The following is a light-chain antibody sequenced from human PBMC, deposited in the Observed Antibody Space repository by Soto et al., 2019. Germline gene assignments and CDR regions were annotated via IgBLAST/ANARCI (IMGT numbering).Light chain of an antibody. CDR3: ISYAGSNKPA. CDR1: SSDVGGYNY. J-gene: IGLJ2*01. Sequence: QSALTQPPSASGSPGQSVAISCSGTSSDVGGYNYVSWYQQHPGKAPKLMIYDVNKRPSGVPDRFSGSKSGNTASLTVSGLQAEDEADYDCISYAGSNKPAFGGGTKLTVL. V-gene: IGLV2-8*01. CDR2: DVN.